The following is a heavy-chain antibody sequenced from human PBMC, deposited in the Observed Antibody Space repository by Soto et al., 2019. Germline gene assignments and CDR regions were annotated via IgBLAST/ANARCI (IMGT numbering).Heavy chain of an antibody. CDR3: ARSFDGIFDY. Sequence: SETLSLTCAVYGGSFSGYYWSWIRQPPGKGLEWIGEINHSGSTYYNPSLKSRVTISVDTSKNQFSLKLSSVTAADTAVYYCARSFDGIFDYWGQGTLVTVSS. CDR1: GGSFSGYY. V-gene: IGHV4-34*09. J-gene: IGHJ4*02. CDR2: INHSGST.